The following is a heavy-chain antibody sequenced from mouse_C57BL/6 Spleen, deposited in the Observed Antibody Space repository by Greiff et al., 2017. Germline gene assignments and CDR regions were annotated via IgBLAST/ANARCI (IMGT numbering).Heavy chain of an antibody. CDR3: ARGLPVDY. CDR2: IDPSDSYT. J-gene: IGHJ2*01. Sequence: QVQLKQPGAELVMPGASVKLSCKASGYTFTSYWMHWVKQRPGQGLEWIGEIDPSDSYTNYNQKFKGKSTLTVDKSSSTAYMQLSSLTSEDSAVYYCARGLPVDYWGQGTTLTVSS. CDR1: GYTFTSYW. V-gene: IGHV1-69*01. D-gene: IGHD3-1*01.